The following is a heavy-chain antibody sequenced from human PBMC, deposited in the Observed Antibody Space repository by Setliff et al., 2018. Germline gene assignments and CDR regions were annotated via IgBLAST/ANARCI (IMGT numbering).Heavy chain of an antibody. CDR2: IYYSGST. V-gene: IGHV4-39*07. D-gene: IGHD6-13*01. CDR1: GGSISSGSYY. CDR3: ARIGKSSSWYGAIDY. J-gene: IGHJ4*02. Sequence: SETLSLTCTVSGGSISSGSYYWSWIRQPAGKGLEWIGSIYYSGSTYYNPSLKSRVTISVDTSKNQFSLKLSSVTAADTAVYYCARIGKSSSWYGAIDYWGQGTLVTVSS.